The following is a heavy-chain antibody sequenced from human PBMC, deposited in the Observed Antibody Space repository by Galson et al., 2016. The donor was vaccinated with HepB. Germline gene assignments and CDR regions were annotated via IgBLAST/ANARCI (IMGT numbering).Heavy chain of an antibody. D-gene: IGHD2-15*01. CDR2: IYYGATT. J-gene: IGHJ5*02. CDR3: ARQGIVPNWFDP. CDR1: GGSISSSSYY. V-gene: IGHV4-39*01. Sequence: ETLSLTCTVSGGSISSSSYYWGWIRQPPGKGLEWIGTIYYGATTYYNPSLKSRVTISVDTSKNQFSLKLSSVTAADTAVYHCARQGIVPNWFDPWGQGTLVTVSS.